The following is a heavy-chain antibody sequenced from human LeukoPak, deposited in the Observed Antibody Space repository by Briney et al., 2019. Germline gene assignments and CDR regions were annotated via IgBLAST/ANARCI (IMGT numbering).Heavy chain of an antibody. J-gene: IGHJ5*02. CDR1: GYTFISYD. Sequence: ASVKVSCKASGYTFISYDLNWVRQATGQGLEWMGWMNPNSGNTGYAQKFQGRVTMTRSTSINTAYMEVSSLTSDDTAVYYCARLGEYSNWFDPWGQGTLVIVSS. V-gene: IGHV1-8*01. CDR2: MNPNSGNT. D-gene: IGHD3-16*01. CDR3: ARLGEYSNWFDP.